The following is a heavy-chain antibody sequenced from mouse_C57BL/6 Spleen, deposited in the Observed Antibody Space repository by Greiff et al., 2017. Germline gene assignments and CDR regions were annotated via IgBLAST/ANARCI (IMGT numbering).Heavy chain of an antibody. D-gene: IGHD2-3*01. CDR2: IHPNSGST. CDR3: ARDGPYYAMDY. Sequence: QVQLKQPGAELVKPGASVKLSCKASGYTFTSYWMHWVKQRPGQGLEWIGMIHPNSGSTNYNEKFKSKATLTVDKSSSTAYMQLSSLTSEASAVYYCARDGPYYAMDYWGQGTSVTVSS. CDR1: GYTFTSYW. J-gene: IGHJ4*01. V-gene: IGHV1-64*01.